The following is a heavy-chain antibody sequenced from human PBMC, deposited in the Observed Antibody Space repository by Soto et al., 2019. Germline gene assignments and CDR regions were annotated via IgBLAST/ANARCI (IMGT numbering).Heavy chain of an antibody. Sequence: EVQLLESGGGLVQPGGSLRLSCAASGFTFSSYAMSWVRQAPGKGLEWVSAISGSGGSTYYADSVKGRFTISRDNSKNTLYLQMNSLRAEDTAVYYCAKGTYDSSGYYYYFDYWGQGTLVTVSS. CDR1: GFTFSSYA. V-gene: IGHV3-23*01. D-gene: IGHD3-22*01. CDR2: ISGSGGST. CDR3: AKGTYDSSGYYYYFDY. J-gene: IGHJ4*02.